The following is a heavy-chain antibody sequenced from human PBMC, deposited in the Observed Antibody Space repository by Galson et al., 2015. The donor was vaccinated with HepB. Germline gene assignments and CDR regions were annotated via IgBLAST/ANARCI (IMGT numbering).Heavy chain of an antibody. CDR3: TTAKPLGGNHY. V-gene: IGHV3-15*01. J-gene: IGHJ4*02. D-gene: IGHD4-23*01. CDR2: IKSKTDGGTT. Sequence: SLRLSCAASGFTFSNAWMSWVRQAPGKGLEWVGRIKSKTDGGTTDYAAPVKGRFTISRDDSKNTLYLQMNSLKTEDTAVYYCTTAKPLGGNHYWGQGTLVTVSS. CDR1: GFTFSNAW.